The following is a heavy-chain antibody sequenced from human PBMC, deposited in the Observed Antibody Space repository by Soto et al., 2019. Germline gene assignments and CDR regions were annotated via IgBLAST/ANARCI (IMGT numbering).Heavy chain of an antibody. V-gene: IGHV3-66*01. D-gene: IGHD3-3*01. CDR1: GFSVSNLF. CDR2: ISSDGST. J-gene: IGHJ4*02. Sequence: GGSLRLSCAASGFSVSNLFMTWVRQAPGKGLEWVSVISSDGSTYYADSVKGRFTISRDNSKNTLYLEMNSLRAGDTAVYYCARDTLGGAYDFRHGGQGALVTVSS. CDR3: ARDTLGGAYDFRH.